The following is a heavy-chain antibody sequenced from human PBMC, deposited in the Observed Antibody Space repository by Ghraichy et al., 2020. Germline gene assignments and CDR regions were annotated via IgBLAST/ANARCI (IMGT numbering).Heavy chain of an antibody. Sequence: GGSLRLSCAGSGFTVSSNYMSWVRQAPGKGLEWVSVLYSGGSTYYADSVEGRFDISRDNSKNTLYLQMNRLRAEDTAVYYCARGRLWFGDLSFDYWGQGTLVTVSS. CDR3: ARGRLWFGDLSFDY. CDR2: LYSGGST. V-gene: IGHV3-53*01. D-gene: IGHD3-10*01. J-gene: IGHJ4*02. CDR1: GFTVSSNY.